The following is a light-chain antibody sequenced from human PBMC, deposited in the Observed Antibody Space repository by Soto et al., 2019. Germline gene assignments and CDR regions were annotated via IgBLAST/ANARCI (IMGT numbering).Light chain of an antibody. CDR1: QSISSSY. Sequence: EVVLTQSPGTLSLSPGERATLSCRASQSISSSYLAWYQQRPGQAPRLLIHGASSRATGIPGRFSGSGSGADFALIISRLEPQDVAVYSCHQYGISSHTFGQGTKLEI. CDR2: GAS. J-gene: IGKJ2*01. CDR3: HQYGISSHT. V-gene: IGKV3-20*01.